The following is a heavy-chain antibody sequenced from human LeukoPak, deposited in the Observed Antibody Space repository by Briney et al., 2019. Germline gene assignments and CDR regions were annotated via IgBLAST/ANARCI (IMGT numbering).Heavy chain of an antibody. J-gene: IGHJ4*02. Sequence: GGSLRLSCAASGFTFSSYEMNWVRQAPGKGLEWVSYISSSGSTIYYADSVKGRFTISRDNAKNSLYLQMNSLRAEDTAVYYCARDLGISSGWYFDYWGQGTLVTVSS. D-gene: IGHD6-19*01. CDR2: ISSSGSTI. CDR1: GFTFSSYE. V-gene: IGHV3-48*03. CDR3: ARDLGISSGWYFDY.